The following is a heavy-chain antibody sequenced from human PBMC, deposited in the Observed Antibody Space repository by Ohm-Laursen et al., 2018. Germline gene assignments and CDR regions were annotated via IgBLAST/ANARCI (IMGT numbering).Heavy chain of an antibody. J-gene: IGHJ3*02. D-gene: IGHD1-14*01. CDR3: AREGLGRKAFDI. V-gene: IGHV3-72*01. CDR1: GFTFSDPY. CDR2: IRNKAYGYTT. Sequence: SLRLSCTASGFTFSDPYMDWVRQAPGKGLEWVGRIRNKAYGYTTEYAASVKGRFSISRDDSKNSLYLQMNSLKTEDTAVYYCAREGLGRKAFDIWGQGTMVTVSS.